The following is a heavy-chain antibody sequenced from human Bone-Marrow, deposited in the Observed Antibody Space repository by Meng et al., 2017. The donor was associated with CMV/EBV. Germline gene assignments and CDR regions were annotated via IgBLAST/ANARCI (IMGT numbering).Heavy chain of an antibody. CDR1: GYIFTDYY. CDR3: AREVMATMGVYYYGMDV. V-gene: IGHV3-21*01. D-gene: IGHD5-24*01. Sequence: SCKASGYIFTDYYMHWVRQAPGKGLEWVSSISSSSSYIYYADSVKGRFTISRDNAKNSLYLQMNSLRAEDTAVYYCAREVMATMGVYYYGMDVWGQGTTVTVSS. CDR2: ISSSSSYI. J-gene: IGHJ6*02.